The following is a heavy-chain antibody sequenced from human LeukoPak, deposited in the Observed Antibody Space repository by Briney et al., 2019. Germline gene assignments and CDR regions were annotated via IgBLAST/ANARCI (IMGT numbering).Heavy chain of an antibody. CDR3: ARQEGFGPFNTVLTPMDY. CDR2: INPNSGGT. CDR1: GYTFTGYY. D-gene: IGHD4-23*01. V-gene: IGHV1-2*02. J-gene: IGHJ4*02. Sequence: ASVKVSCKASGYTFTGYYMHWVRQAPGQGLEWMGWINPNSGGTNYAQKFQGRVTMTRDTSISTAYMELSRLRSDDTAVYYCARQEGFGPFNTVLTPMDYWGQGTLVTVSS.